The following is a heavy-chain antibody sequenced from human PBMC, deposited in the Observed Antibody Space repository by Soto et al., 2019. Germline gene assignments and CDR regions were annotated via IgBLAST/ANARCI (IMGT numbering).Heavy chain of an antibody. CDR2: MNPVSGDT. CDR1: GYTFTSYD. CDR3: ASAPRNWDFDF. D-gene: IGHD7-27*01. Sequence: QVQLVQSGAEVKKPGASVKVSCKASGYTFTSYDFNWVRQATGQGPEWLGGMNPVSGDTGYSQKFQGRVTITSDTSMSTAYMELRRLRSEDTAVYYCASAPRNWDFDFWGQGPQVTVSS. J-gene: IGHJ4*02. V-gene: IGHV1-8*01.